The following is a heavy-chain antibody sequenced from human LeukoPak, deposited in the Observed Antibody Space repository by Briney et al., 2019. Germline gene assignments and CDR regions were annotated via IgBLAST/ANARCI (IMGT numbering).Heavy chain of an antibody. CDR3: SREREKGTGELNCFDH. J-gene: IGHJ5*02. V-gene: IGHV4-34*01. CDR1: GDTFSNAW. Sequence: GSLRLSCAASGDTFSNAWMSWIRQPPGKGLEWIGEINHSGSTNYNPSLKSRVTISVDTSKNQFSLKLSSVTAADTAVYYCSREREKGTGELNCFDHWGQGTLVTVSS. D-gene: IGHD5-24*01. CDR2: INHSGST.